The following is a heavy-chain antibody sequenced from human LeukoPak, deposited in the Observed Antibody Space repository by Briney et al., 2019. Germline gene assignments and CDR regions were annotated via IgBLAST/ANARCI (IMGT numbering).Heavy chain of an antibody. Sequence: GRSLRLSCAASGFTFSSYATHWVRQAPGKGLEWVAVISYDGSNKYYADSVKGRFTISRDNSKNTLYLQMNSLRAEDTAVYYCARDHDDYGGNSYRRGYYGMDVWGQGTTVTVSS. D-gene: IGHD4-23*01. CDR2: ISYDGSNK. J-gene: IGHJ6*02. V-gene: IGHV3-30*04. CDR1: GFTFSSYA. CDR3: ARDHDDYGGNSYRRGYYGMDV.